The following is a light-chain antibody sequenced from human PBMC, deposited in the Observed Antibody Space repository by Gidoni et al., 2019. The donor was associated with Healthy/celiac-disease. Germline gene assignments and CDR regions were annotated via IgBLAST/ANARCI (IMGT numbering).Light chain of an antibody. Sequence: DIQMTQSPSSLSASVGDRVTITCRARQGISNYLAWYQQKPGKVPKLLIYAASTLQSGVPSRFSGSGSGTDFTLTISSLQPEDVATYYCQKYNSAPTFGQXTKVEIK. V-gene: IGKV1-27*01. J-gene: IGKJ1*01. CDR2: AAS. CDR3: QKYNSAPT. CDR1: QGISNY.